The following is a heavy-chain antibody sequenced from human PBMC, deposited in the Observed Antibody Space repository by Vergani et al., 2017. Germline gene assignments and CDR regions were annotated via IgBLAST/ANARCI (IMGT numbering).Heavy chain of an antibody. CDR1: GFSFNTYW. V-gene: IGHV3-74*03. CDR2: IDEYGNRA. D-gene: IGHD1-1*01. Sequence: EVQLVESGGGSVQSGGSLRLSCVASGFSFNTYWMHWVRQGPGKGLMWVARIDEYGNRATYGDFETGRFTISRDNAKNTVFLQMNNLRADDAGVYYCVRTEYFTGIACNTRFDSWGQGALVTVSS. CDR3: VRTEYFTGIACNTRFDS. J-gene: IGHJ5*01.